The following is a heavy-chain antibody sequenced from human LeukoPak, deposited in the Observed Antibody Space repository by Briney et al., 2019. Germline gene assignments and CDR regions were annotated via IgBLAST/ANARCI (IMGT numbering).Heavy chain of an antibody. V-gene: IGHV3-48*03. J-gene: IGHJ4*02. CDR1: GFAFSSYE. CDR2: ISGGGDTM. D-gene: IGHD5-18*01. Sequence: GGSLRLSCAASGFAFSSYEMNWVRQDPGKGPEWISYISGGGDTMYYADSVKGRFTSSRDNAKNSLFLQMNSLRAEDTAVYYCVRVGRIQYFDYWGQGTPVTVSS. CDR3: VRVGRIQYFDY.